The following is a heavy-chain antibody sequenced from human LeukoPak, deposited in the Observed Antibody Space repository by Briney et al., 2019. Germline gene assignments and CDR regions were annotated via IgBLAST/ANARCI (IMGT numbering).Heavy chain of an antibody. Sequence: PSETLSLTCSVSGGSISSYYWSWIRQPPGKGLEWIGNIYNSGSTNYNPSLKSRVTILGDTSKNQLSLKMSSVTAADTAVYYCARILIRGFGAFDIWGQGTMVTVSS. CDR3: ARILIRGFGAFDI. D-gene: IGHD3-16*01. CDR2: IYNSGST. CDR1: GGSISSYY. V-gene: IGHV4-59*01. J-gene: IGHJ3*02.